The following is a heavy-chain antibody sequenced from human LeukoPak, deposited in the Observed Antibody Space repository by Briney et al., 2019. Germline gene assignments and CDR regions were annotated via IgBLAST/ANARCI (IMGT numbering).Heavy chain of an antibody. CDR3: ARDYYYYDSGSYYSNIAN. Sequence: PGGSLRLSCAASGFNFSIYWMSWVRQAPGRGLEWVANIKEEGSEKYYVDSVKGRFTISRENDKNSLFLQMNSLRVEDTALYYCARDYYYYDSGSYYSNIANWGQGTLVTVSS. J-gene: IGHJ4*02. CDR2: IKEEGSEK. V-gene: IGHV3-7*01. CDR1: GFNFSIYW. D-gene: IGHD3-10*01.